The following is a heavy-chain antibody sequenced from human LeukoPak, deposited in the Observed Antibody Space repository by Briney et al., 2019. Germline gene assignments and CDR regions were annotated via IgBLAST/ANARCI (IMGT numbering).Heavy chain of an antibody. CDR2: INPNLGIE. Sequence: GASVRVSCKASGGTFSSYAISWVRQAPGKGLEWMGRINPNLGIENYADTFQGRVTITADNSTSTAYMELSSLRSEDTAVYYCARGLGYCTNGVCSPRLYYFDYWGEGTLVTVSS. D-gene: IGHD2-8*01. CDR3: ARGLGYCTNGVCSPRLYYFDY. J-gene: IGHJ4*02. CDR1: GGTFSSYA. V-gene: IGHV1-69*04.